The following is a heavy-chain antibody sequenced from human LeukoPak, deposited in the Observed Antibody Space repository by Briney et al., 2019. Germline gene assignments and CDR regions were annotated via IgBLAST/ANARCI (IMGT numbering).Heavy chain of an antibody. Sequence: GGSLRLSCAASGFTFSSYDMHWVRQATGKGLEWVSAIGTAGDTYYPGSVKGRFTISRENAKNSLYLQMNSLRAGDTAVYYCARALGVVVPAAIRRSGAGYYYYGMDVWGQGTTVTVSS. D-gene: IGHD2-2*01. J-gene: IGHJ6*02. CDR1: GFTFSSYD. CDR3: ARALGVVVPAAIRRSGAGYYYYGMDV. V-gene: IGHV3-13*01. CDR2: IGTAGDT.